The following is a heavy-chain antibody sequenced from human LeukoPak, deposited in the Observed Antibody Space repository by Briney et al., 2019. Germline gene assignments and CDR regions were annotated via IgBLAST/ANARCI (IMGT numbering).Heavy chain of an antibody. Sequence: GASVKVSCKASGGTFNSYAIIWVRQAPGQGLEWMGGIIPIFDTANYAQKFQGRVTITADASTDTAYMELSSLRSEDTAVYYCARGSHIVVVPAADGAYYYYMDVWGKGTTVTVSS. J-gene: IGHJ6*03. CDR2: IIPIFDTA. CDR3: ARGSHIVVVPAADGAYYYYMDV. V-gene: IGHV1-69*13. CDR1: GGTFNSYA. D-gene: IGHD2-2*01.